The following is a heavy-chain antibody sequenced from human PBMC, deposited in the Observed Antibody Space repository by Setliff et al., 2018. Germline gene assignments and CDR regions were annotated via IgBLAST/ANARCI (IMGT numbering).Heavy chain of an antibody. CDR1: GYTLTELS. CDR3: ATGFVGFGVVPRALDG. D-gene: IGHD3-3*01. CDR2: FDPEDGET. V-gene: IGHV1-24*01. Sequence: GASVKVSCKVSGYTLTELSMHWVRQAPGKGLEWMGGFDPEDGETIYAQKFQGRVTMTEDTSTDTAYMELSSLRSEDTAVYYCATGFVGFGVVPRALDGWGKGTTVTVSS. J-gene: IGHJ6*04.